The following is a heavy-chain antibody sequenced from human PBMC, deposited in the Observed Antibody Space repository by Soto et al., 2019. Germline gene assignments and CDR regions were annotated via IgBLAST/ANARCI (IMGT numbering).Heavy chain of an antibody. D-gene: IGHD1-26*01. V-gene: IGHV1-69*06. CDR1: GGTLNRYS. J-gene: IGHJ4*02. Sequence: GGPVKRACKASGGTLNRYSSSWVRQAPGQGLEWMGGIIPILGSPNYARKFQGRVTITADKSTSTTYMELSSLTSEDTAVYYCARGTTSWELDYWRQGCLVTVSS. CDR3: ARGTTSWELDY. CDR2: IIPILGSP.